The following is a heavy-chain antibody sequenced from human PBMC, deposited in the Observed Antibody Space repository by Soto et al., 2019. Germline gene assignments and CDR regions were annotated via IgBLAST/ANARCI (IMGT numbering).Heavy chain of an antibody. CDR1: NVSISSSY. J-gene: IGHJ5*01. D-gene: IGHD1-26*01. CDR3: AKDPGGRGPFDL. CDR2: VYYTGNT. V-gene: IGHV4-59*01. Sequence: PSDTLSLTCSVSNVSISSSYWPWIRQPPGKGLEWIGWVYYTGNTKYNSSLKSRVKISIDTSKNELALKLKSVTTADTAVYFSAKDPGGRGPFDLWGQGTLVTVSS.